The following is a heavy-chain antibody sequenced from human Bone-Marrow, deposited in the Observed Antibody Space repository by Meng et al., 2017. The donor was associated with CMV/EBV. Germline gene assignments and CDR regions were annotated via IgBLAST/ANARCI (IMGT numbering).Heavy chain of an antibody. CDR3: AKVSQYYDSGGYIDY. CDR2: ISGSGGST. Sequence: GGSLRLSCTGSGFTFSNYAMSWVRRAPGKGLEWVSAISGSGGSTHNRDSVKGRFTISRDNSKNTLYLQMNSLRAEDTAVYYCAKVSQYYDSGGYIDYWGQGTLVTVSS. V-gene: IGHV3-23*01. J-gene: IGHJ4*02. CDR1: GFTFSNYA. D-gene: IGHD3-22*01.